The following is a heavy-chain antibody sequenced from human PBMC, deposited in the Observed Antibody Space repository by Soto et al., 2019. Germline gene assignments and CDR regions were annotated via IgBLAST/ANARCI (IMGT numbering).Heavy chain of an antibody. J-gene: IGHJ4*02. CDR1: GFDFEDYA. D-gene: IGHD3-22*01. Sequence: PGGSLRLSCAAAGFDFEDYAMHWVRQGPGKGLEWVSLTNSDGTDSYYMDSVRGRFTISRDNGKSSLYLQMDRLRPEDTALYFCAKALYYYDSSPLDHWGQGTLVTVSS. V-gene: IGHV3-43D*04. CDR2: TNSDGTDS. CDR3: AKALYYYDSSPLDH.